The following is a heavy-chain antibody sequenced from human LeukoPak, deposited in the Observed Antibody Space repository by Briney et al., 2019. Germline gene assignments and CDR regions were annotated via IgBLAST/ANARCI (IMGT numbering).Heavy chain of an antibody. D-gene: IGHD3-16*01. CDR1: GGSISSSSYY. Sequence: SETLSLTCTVSGGSISSSSYYWGWIRQPPGKGLEWIGSIYYSGSTYYNPSLKSRVTISVDKSKNQFSLKLSSVTAEDTAVYYCARDRLRLGELPILNKKNNYFDYWGQGTLVTVSS. CDR2: IYYSGST. J-gene: IGHJ4*02. CDR3: ARDRLRLGELPILNKKNNYFDY. V-gene: IGHV4-39*07.